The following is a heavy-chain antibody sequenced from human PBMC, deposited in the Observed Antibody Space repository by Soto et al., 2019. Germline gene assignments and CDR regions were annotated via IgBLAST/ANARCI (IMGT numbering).Heavy chain of an antibody. V-gene: IGHV1-18*01. J-gene: IGHJ4*02. CDR2: ISAYNGNT. Sequence: QVQLVQSGAEVRKPGASVKVSCKASGDTFTSYGISWVRQAPGQGLEWMGWISAYNGNTNYAQKLQGRDTMTTDTSTSTAYMELRSLRSVDTAVYYGARHNTGWYPIDYWGQGTLVTVSS. D-gene: IGHD6-19*01. CDR1: GDTFTSYG. CDR3: ARHNTGWYPIDY.